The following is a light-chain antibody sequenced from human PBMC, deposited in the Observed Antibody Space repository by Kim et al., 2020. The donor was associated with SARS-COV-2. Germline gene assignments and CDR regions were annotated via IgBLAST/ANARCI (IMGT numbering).Light chain of an antibody. CDR3: HQYGNFPLT. Sequence: PGERATLSCRASQSLTSSHLAWYQQTPGQAPRLLIYVASRRATGIPDRFSGSGSGTDFTLTISRLEPDDFAMYYCHQYGNFPLTFGGGTKVDIK. J-gene: IGKJ4*01. V-gene: IGKV3-20*01. CDR1: QSLTSSH. CDR2: VAS.